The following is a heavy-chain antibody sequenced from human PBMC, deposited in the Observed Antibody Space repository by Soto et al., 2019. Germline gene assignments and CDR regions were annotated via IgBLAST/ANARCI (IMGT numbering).Heavy chain of an antibody. D-gene: IGHD4-17*01. CDR1: GDTFSSHA. J-gene: IGHJ2*01. Sequence: QVQLVQSGAEVKKPGSSVKVSCKASGDTFSSHAFGWVRQAPGQGLEWMGGIIPFFGAANYAQTFQGRGAITADESTTTVYMERSRLRPEDTAVYYCARGIEEMATTTAVWSFDLWGRGTLVTVSS. CDR2: IIPFFGAA. CDR3: ARGIEEMATTTAVWSFDL. V-gene: IGHV1-69*01.